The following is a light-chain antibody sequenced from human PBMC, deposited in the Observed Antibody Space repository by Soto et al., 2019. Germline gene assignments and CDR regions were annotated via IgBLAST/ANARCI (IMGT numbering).Light chain of an antibody. Sequence: EIVMTQSPATLSLSPGERATLSCRASQSVTSNLAWYQQKPGQAPRLLIYAASARATGIPARFSGSGSGTEFTLTISSLQSEDFAIYYCQQYASWPLTFGGGTKVEIK. CDR3: QQYASWPLT. CDR2: AAS. V-gene: IGKV3-15*01. CDR1: QSVTSN. J-gene: IGKJ4*01.